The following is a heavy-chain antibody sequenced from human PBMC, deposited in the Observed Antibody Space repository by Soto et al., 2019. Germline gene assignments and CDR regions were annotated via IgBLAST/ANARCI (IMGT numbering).Heavy chain of an antibody. CDR2: ISGSGGST. CDR3: AKGVRFLEWLLPYYYYGMDV. V-gene: IGHV3-23*01. Sequence: GGSLRLSCAASGFTFSSYAMSWVRQAPGKGLEWVSAISGSGGSTYYADSVKGRFTISRDNSKNTLYLQMNSLRAEDTAVYYCAKGVRFLEWLLPYYYYGMDVWGQGTTVTVSS. D-gene: IGHD3-3*01. J-gene: IGHJ6*02. CDR1: GFTFSSYA.